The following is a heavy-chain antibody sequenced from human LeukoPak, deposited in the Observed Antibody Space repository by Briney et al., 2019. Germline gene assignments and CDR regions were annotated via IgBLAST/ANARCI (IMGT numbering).Heavy chain of an antibody. V-gene: IGHV3-53*01. CDR1: GVTVSSNY. CDR3: ARAAYDSNGYTANHDY. CDR2: IYSDGST. J-gene: IGHJ4*02. Sequence: GGSLRLSCAASGVTVSSNYMSWVRQAPGKGLEWVSVIYSDGSTYYADSVKGRFTISRDNSKNTLYLQMNNLRAEDTAVYYCARAAYDSNGYTANHDYWGQGTLVTVSS. D-gene: IGHD3-22*01.